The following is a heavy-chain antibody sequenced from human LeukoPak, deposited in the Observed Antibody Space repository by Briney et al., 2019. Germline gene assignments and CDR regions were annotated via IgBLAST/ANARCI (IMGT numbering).Heavy chain of an antibody. J-gene: IGHJ4*02. Sequence: PGGSLRLSCTASGFTFGDYAMSWVRQAPGKGLEWVGFIRSKAYGGTTEYAASVKGRFTISKDDSKSIAYPQMNSLKTEDTAVYYCTREGCYYYPMDVWGQGTLVTVSS. CDR3: TREGCYYYPMDV. CDR2: IRSKAYGGTT. D-gene: IGHD3-22*01. CDR1: GFTFGDYA. V-gene: IGHV3-49*04.